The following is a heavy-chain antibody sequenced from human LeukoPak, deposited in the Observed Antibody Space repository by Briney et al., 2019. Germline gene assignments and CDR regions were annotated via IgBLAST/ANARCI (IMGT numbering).Heavy chain of an antibody. V-gene: IGHV3-30*04. Sequence: SGRSLRLSCAASGFTFGSYVIHWVRQAPGKGLEWVAVMSSDERKTHYADSVKGRFTISRDTSRDTLYLQMNSLRAEDTAVYYCAKEFQPPDGFDYWGQGTLVTVSS. CDR3: AKEFQPPDGFDY. J-gene: IGHJ4*02. CDR2: MSSDERKT. CDR1: GFTFGSYV.